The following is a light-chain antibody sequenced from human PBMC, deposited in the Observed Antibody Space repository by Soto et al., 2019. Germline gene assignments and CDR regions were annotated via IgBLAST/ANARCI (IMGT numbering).Light chain of an antibody. J-gene: IGLJ1*01. CDR3: SSYSSSGTLYV. Sequence: QSALTQPASVSGSPGRSITISCTGSSSDVGDYNYVAWYQQHPDKAPKLMIFDVSSRPSGVSNRFSGSKSGSTASLTISGLQAEDEADYFCSSYSSSGTLYVFGTGTKVTVL. CDR2: DVS. V-gene: IGLV2-14*03. CDR1: SSDVGDYNY.